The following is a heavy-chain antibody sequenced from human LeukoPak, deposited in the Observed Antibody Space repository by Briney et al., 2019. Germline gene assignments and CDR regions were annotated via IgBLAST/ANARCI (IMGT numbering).Heavy chain of an antibody. V-gene: IGHV3-74*01. CDR2: INTDGSST. Sequence: GGSLRLSCAASGFTVSINYMNWVRQAPGKGLVCVSRINTDGSSTNYADSVKGRFTISRDNAKNTLYLQMNSLRAEDTAVYYCARVLSGSWDWFDPWGQGTLVTVSS. CDR1: GFTVSINY. J-gene: IGHJ5*02. D-gene: IGHD3-22*01. CDR3: ARVLSGSWDWFDP.